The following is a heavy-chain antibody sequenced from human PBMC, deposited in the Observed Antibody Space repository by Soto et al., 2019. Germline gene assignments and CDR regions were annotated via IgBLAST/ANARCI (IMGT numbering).Heavy chain of an antibody. V-gene: IGHV1-8*01. CDR3: ARGNDFGVVIIPPDYYMDV. D-gene: IGHD3-3*01. Sequence: GASVKVSCKASGYTFTSYDINWVRQATGQGLEWMGWMNPNSGNTGYAQKFQGRVTMTRNTSISTAYMELSSLRSEDTAVYYCARGNDFGVVIIPPDYYMDVWGKGTTVTVSS. J-gene: IGHJ6*03. CDR1: GYTFTSYD. CDR2: MNPNSGNT.